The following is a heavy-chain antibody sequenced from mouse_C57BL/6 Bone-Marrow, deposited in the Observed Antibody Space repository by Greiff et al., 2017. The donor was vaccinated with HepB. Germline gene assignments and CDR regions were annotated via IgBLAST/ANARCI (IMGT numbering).Heavy chain of an antibody. J-gene: IGHJ1*03. CDR1: GFSFNTYA. CDR3: VRQAHYYGSSPWYFDV. V-gene: IGHV10-1*01. Sequence: VQGVESGGGLVQPKGSLKLSCAASGFSFNTYAMNWVRQAPGKGLEWVARIRSKSNNYATYYADSVKDRFTISRDDSESMLYLQMNNLKTEDTAMYYCVRQAHYYGSSPWYFDVWGTGTTVTVSS. D-gene: IGHD1-1*01. CDR2: IRSKSNNYAT.